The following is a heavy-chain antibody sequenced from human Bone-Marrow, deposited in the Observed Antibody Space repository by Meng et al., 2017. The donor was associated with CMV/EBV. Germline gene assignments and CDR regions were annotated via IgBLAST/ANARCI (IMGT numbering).Heavy chain of an antibody. V-gene: IGHV4-39*07. J-gene: IGHJ6*02. D-gene: IGHD6-13*01. CDR2: VYYSGST. Sequence: GSLRLSCSVSGDSITSSDNYWGWIRQPPGKGLEWIGTVYYSGSTFYNPSLKSRVIVSVDTSKSQFSLRLNSVTAADTAVYYCARTLRIIASTGTGYSYYGIDVWGRGTTVTVSS. CDR1: GDSITSSDNY. CDR3: ARTLRIIASTGTGYSYYGIDV.